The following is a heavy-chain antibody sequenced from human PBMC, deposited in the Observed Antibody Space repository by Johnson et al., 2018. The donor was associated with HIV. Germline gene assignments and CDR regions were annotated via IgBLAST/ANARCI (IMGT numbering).Heavy chain of an antibody. Sequence: VQLVESGGGVVQPGRSLRLSCAASGFTFKNYAMHWVRQAPGERLEWVAVISYDGSNKYYADSVKGRFTISRDNSKNTLYLQMNSLRAEDTAVYYCAREVAGDYGDSPGAFDIWGQGTLVTVSS. CDR3: AREVAGDYGDSPGAFDI. CDR1: GFTFKNYA. D-gene: IGHD4-17*01. J-gene: IGHJ3*02. CDR2: ISYDGSNK. V-gene: IGHV3-30-3*01.